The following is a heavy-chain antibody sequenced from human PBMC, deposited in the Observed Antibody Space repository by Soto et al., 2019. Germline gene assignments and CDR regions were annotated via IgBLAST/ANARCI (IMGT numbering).Heavy chain of an antibody. CDR2: ISSSSSYI. D-gene: IGHD1-26*01. J-gene: IGHJ6*02. Sequence: GGSLRLSCAASGFTFSSYSMNWVRQAPGKGLEWVSSISSSSSYIYYADSVKGRFTISRDNAKNSLYLQMNSLRAEDTAVYYCAREERNYYYGMDVWGQGTTVTLSS. V-gene: IGHV3-21*01. CDR1: GFTFSSYS. CDR3: AREERNYYYGMDV.